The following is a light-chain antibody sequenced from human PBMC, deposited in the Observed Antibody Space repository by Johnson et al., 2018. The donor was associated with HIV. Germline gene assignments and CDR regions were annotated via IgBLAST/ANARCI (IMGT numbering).Light chain of an antibody. V-gene: IGLV1-51*01. CDR2: DNN. J-gene: IGLJ1*01. CDR1: SSNIGNNY. CDR3: GIWDSSLSAFV. Sequence: QSVLTQPPSVSAAPGQKVTISCSGSSSNIGNNYVSWYQQLPGTAPKLLIYDNNKRPSGIPDRFSGSKSGPSATLGITGLQTGDEADYSCGIWDSSLSAFVFETGTKVTVL.